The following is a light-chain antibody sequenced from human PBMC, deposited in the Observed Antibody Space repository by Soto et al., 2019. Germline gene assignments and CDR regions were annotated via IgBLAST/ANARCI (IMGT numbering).Light chain of an antibody. CDR2: QDT. CDR1: KLGDKF. Sequence: YELTQPPSVSVSPGQTASITCSGDKLGDKFASWYQQRPGQSPVLVIYQDTKRPSGIPERFSGSNSGNTATLTISGTQAMDEADYYCQAWDSSTVVFGGGTKLTVL. V-gene: IGLV3-1*01. J-gene: IGLJ2*01. CDR3: QAWDSSTVV.